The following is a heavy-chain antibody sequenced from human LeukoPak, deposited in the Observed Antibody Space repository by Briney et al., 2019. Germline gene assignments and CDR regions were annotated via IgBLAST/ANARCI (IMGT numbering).Heavy chain of an antibody. V-gene: IGHV3-23*01. J-gene: IGHJ4*02. Sequence: TGGSLRLSCAVSGFTFSRYWMSWVRQAPGKGLEWVSAISGRGDSTYFADSVKGRFTISRDNSKNTLDLQMNSLRAEDTAVYYCANDLTRAVYSAYDFLPNLGNWGQGTLVTVSS. CDR3: ANDLTRAVYSAYDFLPNLGN. CDR1: GFTFSRYW. D-gene: IGHD5-12*01. CDR2: ISGRGDST.